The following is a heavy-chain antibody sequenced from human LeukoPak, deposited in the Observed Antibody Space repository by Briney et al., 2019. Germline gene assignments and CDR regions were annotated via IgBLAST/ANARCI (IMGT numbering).Heavy chain of an antibody. J-gene: IGHJ4*02. CDR2: ISGSGGST. Sequence: PGGSLRLSCEASGFTFSTYGMSWVRQAPGKGLEWVSAISGSGGSTYYADSVKGRVTISRDNSKNTLYLQVNSLRVEDTSVYYCAKERLGAMMYFDFWGQGTLVTVSS. CDR1: GFTFSTYG. CDR3: AKERLGAMMYFDF. D-gene: IGHD1-26*01. V-gene: IGHV3-23*01.